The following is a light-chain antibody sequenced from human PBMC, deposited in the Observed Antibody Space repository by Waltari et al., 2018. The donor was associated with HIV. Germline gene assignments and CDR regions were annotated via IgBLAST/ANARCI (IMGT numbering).Light chain of an antibody. CDR3: QVWDSSSEHVV. Sequence: SYVLTQPPSVSVAPGTTARITCGGNNIGSKSVHWYQHKPGQAPVLVIYYDRERPSGIPERFSGSDSGNTATLTSNRVEAGDEDDYYCQVWDSSSEHVVFGGGTKLTVL. CDR2: YDR. V-gene: IGLV3-21*04. CDR1: NIGSKS. J-gene: IGLJ2*01.